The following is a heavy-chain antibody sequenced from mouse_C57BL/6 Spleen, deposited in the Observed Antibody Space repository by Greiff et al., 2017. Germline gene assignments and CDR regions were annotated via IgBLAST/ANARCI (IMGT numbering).Heavy chain of an antibody. CDR1: GYSFTSYY. J-gene: IGHJ3*01. V-gene: IGHV1-66*01. Sequence: QVHVKQSGPELVKPGASVKISCKASGYSFTSYYIHWVKQRPGQGLEWIGWIYPGSGNTKYNEKFKGKATLTADTSSSTAYMQLSSLTSEDSAVYYCARGSSWFAYWGQGTLVTVSA. CDR2: IYPGSGNT. D-gene: IGHD6-1*01. CDR3: ARGSSWFAY.